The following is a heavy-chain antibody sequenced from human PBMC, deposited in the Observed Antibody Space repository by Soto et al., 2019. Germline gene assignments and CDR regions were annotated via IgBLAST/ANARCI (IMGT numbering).Heavy chain of an antibody. CDR2: IYYSGST. V-gene: IGHV4-61*01. CDR1: GGSVSSGSYY. D-gene: IGHD3-3*01. Sequence: PSETLSLTCTVSGGSVSSGSYYWSWIRQPPGKGLEWIGYIYYSGSTNYNPSLKSRVTISVDTSKNQFSLKLSSVTAADTAVYYCAREWSNTIFGVVITFFDYWGQGTLVTVSS. J-gene: IGHJ4*02. CDR3: AREWSNTIFGVVITFFDY.